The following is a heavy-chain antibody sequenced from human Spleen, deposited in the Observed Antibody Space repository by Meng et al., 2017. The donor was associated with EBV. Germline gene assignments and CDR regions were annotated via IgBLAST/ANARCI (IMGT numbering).Heavy chain of an antibody. CDR3: ARSGSSPSPIDY. D-gene: IGHD6-13*01. CDR2: IFHRGST. CDR1: GGSLSSAYG. V-gene: IGHV4-4*03. Sequence: QQSRPGFGNPPDPLYLLWVVSGGSLSSAYGGSWVRKSPEKGLEWIGEIFHRGSTNHNPSLKSRVSISLDRPKSQSALKLTSMTAADTAVYYCARSGSSPSPIDYWGQGTLVTVSS. J-gene: IGHJ4*02.